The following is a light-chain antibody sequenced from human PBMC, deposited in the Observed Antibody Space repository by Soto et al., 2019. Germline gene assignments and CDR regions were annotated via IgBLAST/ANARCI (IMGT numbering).Light chain of an antibody. CDR2: GNS. CDR1: SSNIGAGYD. CDR3: QPYDISRSYV. J-gene: IGLJ1*01. V-gene: IGLV1-40*01. Sequence: QSVLTQPPSVSGARGQRVTISCTGSSSNIGAGYDVHWYQQLPGTAPKLLIYGNSNRPSGVPDRFSGSKSRTSASLAITGLQAEDEADYYCQPYDISRSYVFGTGTQLTVL.